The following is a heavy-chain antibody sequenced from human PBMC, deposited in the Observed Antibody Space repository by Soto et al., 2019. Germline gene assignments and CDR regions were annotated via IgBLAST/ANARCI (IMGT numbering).Heavy chain of an antibody. Sequence: QVQLVESGGGVVQPGRSLRLSCAASGFTFSSYGMHWVRQAPGKGLEWVAVISYDGSNKYYADSVKGRFTISRDNSKNTLYLQMNSLRAEDTAVYYCAKGGAVAGVMDVWGQGTTVTVSS. CDR1: GFTFSSYG. CDR3: AKGGAVAGVMDV. D-gene: IGHD6-19*01. CDR2: ISYDGSNK. J-gene: IGHJ6*02. V-gene: IGHV3-30*18.